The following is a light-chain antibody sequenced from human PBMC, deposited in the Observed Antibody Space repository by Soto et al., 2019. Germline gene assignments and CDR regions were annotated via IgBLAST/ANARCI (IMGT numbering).Light chain of an antibody. J-gene: IGKJ5*01. Sequence: EIVMTQSPATLSVSPGERATLSCRAGQSVSNNVAWYQQKPGQAPRLLIYGASTRATGIPDRFSGSGSGTDFTLTISRLEPEDFAVYYCQQYGSSSTFGQGTRLEIK. CDR2: GAS. V-gene: IGKV3-20*01. CDR1: QSVSNN. CDR3: QQYGSSST.